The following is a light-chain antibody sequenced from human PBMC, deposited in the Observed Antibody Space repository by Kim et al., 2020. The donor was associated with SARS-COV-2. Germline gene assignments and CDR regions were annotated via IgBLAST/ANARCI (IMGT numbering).Light chain of an antibody. J-gene: IGKJ2*01. CDR2: DAS. Sequence: ELVLTQSPATLSLSPGESATLSCRASLNIRNYLAWYQQKPGQPPRLLIYDASYRATDVPIRFSGSGSGTDFTLTISSLQPEDFAVYYCLQRRGRSPYIFGPGTKVDIK. V-gene: IGKV3-11*01. CDR3: LQRRGRSPYI. CDR1: LNIRNY.